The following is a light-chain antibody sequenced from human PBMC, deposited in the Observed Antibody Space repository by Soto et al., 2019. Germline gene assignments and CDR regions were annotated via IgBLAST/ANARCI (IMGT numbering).Light chain of an antibody. Sequence: IQMTQSPSSLSASVGDRVTITCRASQNITNYLNWYQQKPGKPPHLRIYTASNLQGEVPSRFSGTGSGTGFTLIISSLQPEDFATYSCQQSYSTPWTVGQGTNVDI. CDR1: QNITNY. CDR3: QQSYSTPWT. CDR2: TAS. J-gene: IGKJ1*01. V-gene: IGKV1-39*01.